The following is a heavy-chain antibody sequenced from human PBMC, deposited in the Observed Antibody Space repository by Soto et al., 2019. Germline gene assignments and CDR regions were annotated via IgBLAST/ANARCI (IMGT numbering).Heavy chain of an antibody. CDR2: ISHRSSRYYI. CDR3: ARNQQLINKGWLDS. Sequence: GGSLRLSCAASGFTFSSYSMVWVRQAPGKGLEWVSSISHRSSRYYIYYSDSVKGRFTISRDDAKNSLFLQMDSLRAEDTATYYCARNQQLINKGWLDSWGRGTLVTVYS. V-gene: IGHV3-21*01. CDR1: GFTFSSYS. J-gene: IGHJ5*01. D-gene: IGHD1-1*01.